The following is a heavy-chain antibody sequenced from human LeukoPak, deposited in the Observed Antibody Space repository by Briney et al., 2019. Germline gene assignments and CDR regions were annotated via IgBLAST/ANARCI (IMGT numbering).Heavy chain of an antibody. V-gene: IGHV1-46*01. J-gene: IGHJ4*02. D-gene: IGHD3-10*01. CDR2: INPSGGST. CDR3: ARIRGVVYGSGFYFDY. Sequence: ASVKVSCKASGYTFTSYYMHWVRQAPGQGLEWMGIINPSGGSTSYAQKFQGRVTMTRDMSTSTVYMELSSLRSEDTAVYYCARIRGVVYGSGFYFDYWGQGTLVTVSS. CDR1: GYTFTSYY.